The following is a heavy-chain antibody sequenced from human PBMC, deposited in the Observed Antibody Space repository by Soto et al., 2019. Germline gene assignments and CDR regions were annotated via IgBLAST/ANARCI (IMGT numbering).Heavy chain of an antibody. Sequence: EVQLVESGGGLIQPGGSLRLSCAASGFTVSGNYMTWVRQAPGKGLEWVSILYSGGPTYYADSVKGRFTISRDNSKNTLYLQINSLRVEDTAVYYCARVINPWAFEIWGQGTMVTVSS. V-gene: IGHV3-53*01. CDR3: ARVINPWAFEI. CDR1: GFTVSGNY. CDR2: LYSGGPT. J-gene: IGHJ3*02.